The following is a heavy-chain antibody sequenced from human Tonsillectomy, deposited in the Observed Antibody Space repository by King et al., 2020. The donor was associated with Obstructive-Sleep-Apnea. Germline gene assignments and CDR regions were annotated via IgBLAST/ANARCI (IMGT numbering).Heavy chain of an antibody. Sequence: VQLVESGGGVVQPGRSLRLSCAASGFTFSSYAMHWVRQAPGKGLEWVAVISYDGRNKYYADSVKGRFTISRDNSKNTLYLQMNSLRAEDTAVYYCARGESLGTFDYWGQGTLVTVSS. CDR2: ISYDGRNK. CDR3: ARGESLGTFDY. CDR1: GFTFSSYA. V-gene: IGHV3-30*04. D-gene: IGHD7-27*01. J-gene: IGHJ4*02.